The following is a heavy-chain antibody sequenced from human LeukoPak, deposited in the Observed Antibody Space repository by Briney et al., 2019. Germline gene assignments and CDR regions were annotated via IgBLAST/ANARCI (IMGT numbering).Heavy chain of an antibody. D-gene: IGHD3-10*01. CDR3: ARLRSGSYYFDY. J-gene: IGHJ4*02. V-gene: IGHV4-31*11. Sequence: SETLSLTCAVYGGSFSGYYWSWIRQHPGKGLEWIGYIYYSGSTYYNPSLKSRVIISVDTSKNQFSLKLSSVTAADTAVYSCARLRSGSYYFDYWGQGTLVTVSS. CDR2: IYYSGST. CDR1: GGSFSGYY.